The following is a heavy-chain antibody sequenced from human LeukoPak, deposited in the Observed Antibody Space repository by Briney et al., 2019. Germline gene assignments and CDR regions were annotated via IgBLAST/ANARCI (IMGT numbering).Heavy chain of an antibody. CDR2: MNPNSGNT. CDR1: GYTFTSYD. V-gene: IGHV1-8*01. Sequence: ASVKVSCKASGYTFTSYDINWVRQATGQGLEWMGWMNPNSGNTGYAQKFQGRVTMTRNTSISTAYMELSSLRSEDTAVYYCARGYDFWSGFYYYMDAWGKGTTVTVSS. CDR3: ARGYDFWSGFYYYMDA. D-gene: IGHD3-3*01. J-gene: IGHJ6*03.